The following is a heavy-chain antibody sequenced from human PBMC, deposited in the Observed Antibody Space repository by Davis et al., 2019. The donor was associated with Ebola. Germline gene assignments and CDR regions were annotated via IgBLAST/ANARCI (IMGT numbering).Heavy chain of an antibody. CDR3: ARDAKLRDSGYDYFFDY. CDR2: ISGATSAI. D-gene: IGHD5-12*01. V-gene: IGHV3-48*02. J-gene: IGHJ4*02. Sequence: GESLKISCAASGFTFSTYSMNWVRQAPGKGLEWVSHISGATSAIEYAESVKGRFTISRDNARNSLFLQMNSLRDEDTAVYYCARDAKLRDSGYDYFFDYWGQGALVTVSS. CDR1: GFTFSTYS.